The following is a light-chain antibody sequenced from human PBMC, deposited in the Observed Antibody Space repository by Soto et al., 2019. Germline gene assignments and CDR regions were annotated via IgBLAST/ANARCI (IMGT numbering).Light chain of an antibody. CDR1: SGSVSTSYY. CDR2: NTN. Sequence: QAVVTQEPSFSVSPGGTVTLTCGLSSGSVSTSYYPSWYQQTPGQAPRTLIYNTNSRLSGVPDRFSGSILGNKAALTITGAQADDESDYYCVLYIGGGIVEFGGGTKLTVL. J-gene: IGLJ2*01. CDR3: VLYIGGGIVE. V-gene: IGLV8-61*01.